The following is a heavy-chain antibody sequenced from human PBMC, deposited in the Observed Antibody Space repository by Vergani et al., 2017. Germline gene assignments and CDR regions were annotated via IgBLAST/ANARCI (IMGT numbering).Heavy chain of an antibody. Sequence: EVQLLESGGGLVQPGGSLRLSCAASGFTFSSYAMSWVRQVPGKGLEWVSGISGSGGNTYYANSVKGRFTISRDNSKNTLYLQMNSLRADDTAVYYCARDYGMDVWGQGTTVTVSS. J-gene: IGHJ6*02. CDR3: ARDYGMDV. CDR2: ISGSGGNT. V-gene: IGHV3-23*01. CDR1: GFTFSSYA.